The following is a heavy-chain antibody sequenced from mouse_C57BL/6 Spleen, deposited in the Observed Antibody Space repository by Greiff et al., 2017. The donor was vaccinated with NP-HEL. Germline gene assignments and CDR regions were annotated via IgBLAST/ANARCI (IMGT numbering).Heavy chain of an antibody. CDR1: GYTFTSYW. CDR3: ARDYYFDY. J-gene: IGHJ2*01. Sequence: VQLQQPGAELVRPGTSVKLSCKASGYTFTSYWMHWVKQRPGQGLEWIGVIDPSDSYTNYNQKFKGKATLTVDTSSSTAYMQLSSLTSEDSAVYYCARDYYFDYWGQGTTLTVSS. CDR2: IDPSDSYT. V-gene: IGHV1-59*01.